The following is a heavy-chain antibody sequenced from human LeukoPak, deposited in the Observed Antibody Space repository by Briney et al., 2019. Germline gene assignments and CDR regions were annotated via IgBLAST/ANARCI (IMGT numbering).Heavy chain of an antibody. Sequence: ASVKVSCKASGYTFTGCYMHWVRQAPGQGLEWMGWINPNSGGTNYAQKFQGRVTMTRDTSISTAYMELSRLRSDDTAVYYCARGKFGVVPFDYWGQGTLVTVSS. CDR1: GYTFTGCY. J-gene: IGHJ4*02. V-gene: IGHV1-2*02. CDR2: INPNSGGT. CDR3: ARGKFGVVPFDY. D-gene: IGHD3-3*01.